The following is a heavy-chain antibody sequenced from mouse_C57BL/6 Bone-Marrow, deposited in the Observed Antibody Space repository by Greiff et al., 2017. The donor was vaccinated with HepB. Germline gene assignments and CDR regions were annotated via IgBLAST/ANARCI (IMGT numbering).Heavy chain of an antibody. CDR3: ARWGGYYGNDY. D-gene: IGHD2-3*01. CDR1: GYTFTSYW. J-gene: IGHJ2*01. V-gene: IGHV1-50*01. CDR2: IDPSDSYT. Sequence: QVQLQQSGAELVKPGASVKLSCKASGYTFTSYWMQWVKQRPGQGLEWIGEIDPSDSYTNYNQTFKCKATLTVDTSSITAYMQLSSLTSEDSAVYYCARWGGYYGNDYWGQGTTLTVSS.